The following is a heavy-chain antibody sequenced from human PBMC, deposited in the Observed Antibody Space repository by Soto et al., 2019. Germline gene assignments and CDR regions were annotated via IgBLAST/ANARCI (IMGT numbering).Heavy chain of an antibody. D-gene: IGHD3-22*01. CDR3: ARGENYYDSSGYYYGYIQH. J-gene: IGHJ1*01. CDR1: GGTFSSYA. Sequence: QVQLVQSGAEVKKPGSSVKVSCKVSGGTFSSYAISCVRQAPGQGLEWMGGIIPIFGTANYAQKFQGRVTITADKSTSTAYMELSSLRSEDTAVYYCARGENYYDSSGYYYGYIQHWGQGTLVTVSS. V-gene: IGHV1-69*06. CDR2: IIPIFGTA.